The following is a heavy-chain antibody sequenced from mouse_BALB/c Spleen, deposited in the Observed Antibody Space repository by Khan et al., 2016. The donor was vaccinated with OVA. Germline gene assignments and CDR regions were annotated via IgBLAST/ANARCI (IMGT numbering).Heavy chain of an antibody. CDR2: INPNNGGT. CDR1: GYTFTSFY. J-gene: IGHJ3*01. Sequence: QIQLVQSGAELVKPGASVRLSCKSSGYTFTSFYLYWVKQRPGQGLEWIGDINPNNGGTNFNEKFKSKATLTVDKSSSTAYMQLSSLTSEDSAVYDCTRSGYGGFAYGGQGTLVTVSA. D-gene: IGHD1-1*02. CDR3: TRSGYGGFAY. V-gene: IGHV1S81*02.